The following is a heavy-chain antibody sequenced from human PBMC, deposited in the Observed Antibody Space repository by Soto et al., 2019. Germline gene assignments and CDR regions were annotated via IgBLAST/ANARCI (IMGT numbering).Heavy chain of an antibody. D-gene: IGHD5-18*01. CDR3: ARRSRNTVMDFGHF. CDR1: GYIFSNNW. Sequence: GESLKISCKGSGYIFSNNWIAWVRQQPGKGLEWMGIIYAGDADTRYSPSFQGQVSMSADKSISTPYLQWSSLKASDTAMYYCARRSRNTVMDFGHFCGQRTLVTVSS. CDR2: IYAGDADT. J-gene: IGHJ4*02. V-gene: IGHV5-51*01.